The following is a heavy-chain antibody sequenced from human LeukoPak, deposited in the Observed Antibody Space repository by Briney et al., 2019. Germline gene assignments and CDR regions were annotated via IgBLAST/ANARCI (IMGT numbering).Heavy chain of an antibody. Sequence: GRSLRLSYAACGLTFRHAWMSCVRQTPGRGREWVGRIKDINDGGTTDYAAPVKGRFTISRGDTKNTLYLQMNSMKTEDTAVYYCSTLEDSSGYLDYWGQGTLVTVSS. V-gene: IGHV3-15*01. J-gene: IGHJ4*02. CDR2: IKDINDGGTT. CDR1: GLTFRHAW. D-gene: IGHD3-22*01. CDR3: STLEDSSGYLDY.